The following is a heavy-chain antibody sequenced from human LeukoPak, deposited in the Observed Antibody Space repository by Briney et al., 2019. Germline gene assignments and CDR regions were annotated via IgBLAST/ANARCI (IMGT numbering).Heavy chain of an antibody. V-gene: IGHV3-30-3*01. CDR2: ISYDGSNK. CDR3: AREAASHYYDSMEFFDY. D-gene: IGHD3-22*01. Sequence: PGRSLRLSCAASGFTFSSYAMHWVRQAPGKGLEWVAFISYDGSNKYYADSVKGRFTISRDNSKNTLYLQMNSLRAEDTAVYYCAREAASHYYDSMEFFDYWGQGTLVTVSS. J-gene: IGHJ4*02. CDR1: GFTFSSYA.